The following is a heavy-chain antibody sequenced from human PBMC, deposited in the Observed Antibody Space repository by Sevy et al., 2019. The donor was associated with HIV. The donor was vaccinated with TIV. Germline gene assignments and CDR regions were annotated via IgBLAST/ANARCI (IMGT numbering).Heavy chain of an antibody. V-gene: IGHV1-69*13. Sequence: ASVKVSCKASGGTFSSYGISWVRQAPGQGLEWMGGFIPILGTVNYAQKFQGRVTITADESTKSAYLELSSLRSEAPAVYSCESGGGNGWYYFDYWGQETLVTVSS. CDR2: FIPILGTV. J-gene: IGHJ4*02. CDR1: GGTFSSYG. D-gene: IGHD6-19*01. CDR3: ESGGGNGWYYFDY.